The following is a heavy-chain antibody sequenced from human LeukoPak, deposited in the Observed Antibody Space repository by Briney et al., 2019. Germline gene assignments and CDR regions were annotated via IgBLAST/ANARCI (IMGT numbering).Heavy chain of an antibody. Sequence: GGSLRLSCAASEFSVGSNYMTWVRQAPGKGLEWVSLIYSGGSTYYADSVKGRFTISRDNSKKTLYLQMNSLRAEDTAVYYCAKGWDVDTAIDYWGQGTLVTVSS. D-gene: IGHD5-18*01. CDR1: EFSVGSNY. V-gene: IGHV3-66*01. J-gene: IGHJ4*02. CDR2: IYSGGST. CDR3: AKGWDVDTAIDY.